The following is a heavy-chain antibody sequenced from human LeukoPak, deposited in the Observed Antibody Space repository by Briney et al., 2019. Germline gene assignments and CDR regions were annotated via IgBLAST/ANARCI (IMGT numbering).Heavy chain of an antibody. V-gene: IGHV3-20*04. CDR1: GFTFDDYG. Sequence: PGGSLRLSCAASGFTFDDYGMSWVRQAPGKGLEWVSGINWNGGSTGYADSVKGRFTISRDNAKNSLYLQMNSLRAEDTALYYCARYSGSYLGYYYYYMDVWGKGTTVTVSS. J-gene: IGHJ6*03. CDR2: INWNGGST. D-gene: IGHD1-26*01. CDR3: ARYSGSYLGYYYYYMDV.